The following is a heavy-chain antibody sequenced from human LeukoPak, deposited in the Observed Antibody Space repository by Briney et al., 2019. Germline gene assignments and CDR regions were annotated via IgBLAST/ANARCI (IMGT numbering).Heavy chain of an antibody. D-gene: IGHD1-26*01. V-gene: IGHV3-11*04. Sequence: GGSLRLSCVASGLTSGDYYMGWIRQAPGRGLEWLSYISGSGSDINYAESVRGRFAISRDNAKNSLYLQLNSLRPEDTAVYYCATGPQIREPAYWGQGTLVTVSS. CDR2: ISGSGSDI. CDR3: ATGPQIREPAY. J-gene: IGHJ4*02. CDR1: GLTSGDYY.